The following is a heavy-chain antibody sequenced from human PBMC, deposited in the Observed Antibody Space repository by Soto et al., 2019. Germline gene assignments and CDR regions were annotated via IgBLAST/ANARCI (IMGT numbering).Heavy chain of an antibody. CDR1: GFTFSSYG. Sequence: GGSLRLSCAASGFTFSSYGMHWVRQAPGKGLEWVAVISYDGSNKYYADSVKGRFTISRDNSKNTLYLQMNSLRAEDTAVYYCAKDPASHSTYYYYMDVWGKGTTVTVSS. D-gene: IGHD2-2*01. J-gene: IGHJ6*03. CDR2: ISYDGSNK. CDR3: AKDPASHSTYYYYMDV. V-gene: IGHV3-30*18.